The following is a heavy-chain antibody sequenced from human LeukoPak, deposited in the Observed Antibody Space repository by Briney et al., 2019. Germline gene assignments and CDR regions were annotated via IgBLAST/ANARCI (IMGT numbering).Heavy chain of an antibody. CDR2: IYYSGST. Sequence: SETLSLTCTVSGGSISSYYWSWIRQPPGKGLEWLGYIYYSGSTNYNPSLKSRVTISVDTSKNQFSLKLSSVTAADTAVYYCARSIAYYYDSSGYYYYYYGMDVWGQGTTVTVSS. CDR3: ARSIAYYYDSSGYYYYYYGMDV. D-gene: IGHD3-22*01. CDR1: GGSISSYY. J-gene: IGHJ6*02. V-gene: IGHV4-59*01.